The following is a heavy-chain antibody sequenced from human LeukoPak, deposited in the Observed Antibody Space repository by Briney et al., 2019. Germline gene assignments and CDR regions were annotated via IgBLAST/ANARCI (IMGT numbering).Heavy chain of an antibody. J-gene: IGHJ4*02. V-gene: IGHV3-7*01. D-gene: IGHD3-10*01. Sequence: GGFLRLSCVASGLSISSHWMSWVRQAPGKGLEWVASLKEDVSARNLVDSVKGRFTISTDNAKNSLYLQMNSLRVEDTAVYYCTRARGAGPGAHFDYWGQGTLVTVSS. CDR1: GLSISSHW. CDR2: LKEDVSAR. CDR3: TRARGAGPGAHFDY.